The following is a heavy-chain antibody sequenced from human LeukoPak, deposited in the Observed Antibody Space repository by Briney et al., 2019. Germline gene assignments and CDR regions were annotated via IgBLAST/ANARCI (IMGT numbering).Heavy chain of an antibody. Sequence: PSETLSLTCTVSGGSISSYYWSSGRQPPGKGLECGCYIYYSVGTNYTPSLKSRVTTSVDTSKNQLSLKLSSVTAADTAVYYCARVLVVAATRKYYYYSYMDVWGKGTTVTVSS. CDR2: IYYSVGT. V-gene: IGHV4-59*01. CDR1: GGSISSYY. J-gene: IGHJ6*03. CDR3: ARVLVVAATRKYYYYSYMDV. D-gene: IGHD2-15*01.